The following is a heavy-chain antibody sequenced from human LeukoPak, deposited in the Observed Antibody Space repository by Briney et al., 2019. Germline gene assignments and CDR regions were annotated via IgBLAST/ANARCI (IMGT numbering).Heavy chain of an antibody. V-gene: IGHV4-30-2*01. J-gene: IGHJ4*02. CDR2: IYHSGST. CDR1: GGSISSGGYS. Sequence: SETLSLTCAVSGGSISSGGYSWSWIRQPPGKGLEWIGYIYHSGSTYYNPSLKSRVTISVDRSKNQFSLKLSSVTAADTAVYYCAREGTLYCSGGSCYLDYWGQGTLVTVSS. CDR3: AREGTLYCSGGSCYLDY. D-gene: IGHD2-15*01.